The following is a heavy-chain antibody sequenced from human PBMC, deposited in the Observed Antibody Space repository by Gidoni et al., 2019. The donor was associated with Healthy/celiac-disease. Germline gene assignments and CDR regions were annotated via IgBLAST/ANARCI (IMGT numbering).Heavy chain of an antibody. CDR3: AKDGTYYYDSSGSY. V-gene: IGHV3-23*04. D-gene: IGHD3-22*01. CDR1: GFTFSSYA. Sequence: EVQLVESGGGLVQPGGSLRLSCAASGFTFSSYAMSWVRQAPGKELEWGSAISGSGGSTYYADSVKGRFTISRDNSKNTLYLQMNSLRAEDTAVYYCAKDGTYYYDSSGSYWGQGTLVTVSS. J-gene: IGHJ4*02. CDR2: ISGSGGST.